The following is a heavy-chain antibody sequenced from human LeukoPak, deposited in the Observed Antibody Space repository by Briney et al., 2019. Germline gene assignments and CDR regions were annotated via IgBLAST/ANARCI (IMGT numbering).Heavy chain of an antibody. J-gene: IGHJ4*02. Sequence: SQTLSLTCTISGGSINSDLYYWAWIRQPAGKRLEWIGRIYTNGWTDYNPSLKSRVTISVDTSKNQFSLKLSFVTAADTAFYYCAGGDTAVPNYWGQGTLVTVSS. D-gene: IGHD2-21*02. V-gene: IGHV4-61*02. CDR3: AGGDTAVPNY. CDR2: IYTNGWT. CDR1: GGSINSDLYY.